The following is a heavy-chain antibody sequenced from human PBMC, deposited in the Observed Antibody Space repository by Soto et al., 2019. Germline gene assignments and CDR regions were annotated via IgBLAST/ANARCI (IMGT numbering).Heavy chain of an antibody. D-gene: IGHD2-21*01. Sequence: PGGSLRLSCAASGFTFSSYGMHWVRQAPGKGLEWVAVIWYDGSNKNYADSVKGRFIISRDNTRSTLFLEMNSLRAEDTAMYYCARGIWLQLGLDYWGQGTLVTVSS. CDR2: IWYDGSNK. V-gene: IGHV3-33*01. J-gene: IGHJ4*02. CDR1: GFTFSSYG. CDR3: ARGIWLQLGLDY.